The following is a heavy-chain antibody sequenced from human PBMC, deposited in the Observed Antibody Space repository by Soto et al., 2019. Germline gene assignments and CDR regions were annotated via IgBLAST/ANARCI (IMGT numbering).Heavy chain of an antibody. CDR2: IYYSGTT. D-gene: IGHD2-15*01. Sequence: SETLSLTCTVSGGSISSSNWWGWIRQPPGKGLEWIGYIYYSGTTYYNPSLKSRVTMSVDTSKNQFSLKLSSVTAADTAVYYCARNDGICSGGSCYSGWFDPWGQGTLVTVSS. V-gene: IGHV4-28*01. CDR3: ARNDGICSGGSCYSGWFDP. J-gene: IGHJ5*02. CDR1: GGSISSSNW.